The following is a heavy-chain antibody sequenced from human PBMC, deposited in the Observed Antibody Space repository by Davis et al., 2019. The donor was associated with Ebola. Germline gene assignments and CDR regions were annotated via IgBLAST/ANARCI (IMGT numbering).Heavy chain of an antibody. J-gene: IGHJ6*04. CDR3: AKDKGSGYYNEANMNNFYYYYAMDV. CDR2: ISSSSSYI. CDR1: GFTFSSYS. Sequence: GESLKISCAASGFTFSSYSMNWVRQAPGKGLEWVSSISSSSSYIYYADSVKGRFTISRDNAKNSLYLEMNNVKLEDAASYYCAKDKGSGYYNEANMNNFYYYYAMDVWGKGTTVTVSS. D-gene: IGHD5-12*01. V-gene: IGHV3-21*04.